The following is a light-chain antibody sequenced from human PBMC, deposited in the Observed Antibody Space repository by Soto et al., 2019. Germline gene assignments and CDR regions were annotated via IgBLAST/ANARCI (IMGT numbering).Light chain of an antibody. CDR1: QSISSN. Sequence: EIVMTQSPDTLSVSPGERATLSCRASQSISSNLAWYQQKPGQAPRLVIFGASTRATGIPARFSGSGSGTEFTLTISSLQSEDFAVYYCQQYNNWPPFTFGQGTRLEI. V-gene: IGKV3-15*01. CDR2: GAS. J-gene: IGKJ5*01. CDR3: QQYNNWPPFT.